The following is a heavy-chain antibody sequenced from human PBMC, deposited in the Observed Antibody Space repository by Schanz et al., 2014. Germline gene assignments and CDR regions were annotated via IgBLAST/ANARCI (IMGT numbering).Heavy chain of an antibody. CDR1: GFTFSDHW. CDR3: ARDPNSVNEIDY. D-gene: IGHD5-12*01. V-gene: IGHV3-7*03. J-gene: IGHJ4*02. Sequence: VLLVESGGALVQPGGSLRLSCSASGFTFSDHWMSWVRQPPGKGLEWVANIKGDSSEKNYVDSVKGRFTLSRDNAKKTMDLQMNSLRVEDTAVYYCARDPNSVNEIDYWGQGTLVTVSS. CDR2: IKGDSSEK.